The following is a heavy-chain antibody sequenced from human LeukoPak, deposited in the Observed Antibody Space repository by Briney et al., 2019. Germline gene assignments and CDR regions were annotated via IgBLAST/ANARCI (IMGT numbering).Heavy chain of an antibody. D-gene: IGHD6-13*01. Sequence: GRSLRLSCAASGFGFGSYGMHWVRQAPGKGLGCGACVQFDGSNKYYADSVKGRFPISRDNSKNKLYLQMNSLRAEDTAVYYCAKDIEIVAPGTSDAFDIWGQGTMVTVSS. J-gene: IGHJ3*02. CDR3: AKDIEIVAPGTSDAFDI. CDR1: GFGFGSYG. V-gene: IGHV3-30*02. CDR2: VQFDGSNK.